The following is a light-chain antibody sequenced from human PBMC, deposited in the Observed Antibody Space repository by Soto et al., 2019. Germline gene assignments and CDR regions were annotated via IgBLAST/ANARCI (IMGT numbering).Light chain of an antibody. V-gene: IGKV3-15*01. J-gene: IGKJ1*01. Sequence: EIVMKQSPATLSVSQGERATLSCRASQSVSSNLAWYQQKPGQAPRLLIYGASTRATGIPARFSGSGSGTEFTLTISSLQSEDFAVYYCQQYNNWPPVTFGQGTKVDNK. CDR3: QQYNNWPPVT. CDR1: QSVSSN. CDR2: GAS.